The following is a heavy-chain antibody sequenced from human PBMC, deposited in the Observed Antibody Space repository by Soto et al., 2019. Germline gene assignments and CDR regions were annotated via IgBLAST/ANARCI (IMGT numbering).Heavy chain of an antibody. V-gene: IGHV3-23*01. D-gene: IGHD2-15*01. CDR1: GFTFSSYA. Sequence: GGSLRLSCAASGFTFSSYAMSWVRQAPGKGLEWVSAISGSGGSTYYADSVKGRFTISRDNSKNTLYLQMNSLRAEDTAVYYCAKDRCSGGSCYGEYYYYYGMDVWGQGTTVTVS. CDR2: ISGSGGST. CDR3: AKDRCSGGSCYGEYYYYYGMDV. J-gene: IGHJ6*02.